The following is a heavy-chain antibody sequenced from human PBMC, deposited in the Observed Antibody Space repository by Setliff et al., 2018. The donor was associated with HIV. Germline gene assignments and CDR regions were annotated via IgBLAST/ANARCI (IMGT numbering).Heavy chain of an antibody. D-gene: IGHD3-16*01. CDR3: ARVMTTSYGADWFDP. CDR2: IYPSGST. CDR1: GASINSGTYY. V-gene: IGHV4-61*01. J-gene: IGHJ5*02. Sequence: SETLSLTCTVSGASINSGTYYWSWIRQPPGKGLEWVGYIYPSGSTNYSPSLKSRLTISVDTSRNQFSLNLSSVTATDTAVYYCARVMTTSYGADWFDPWGQGTLVTVSS.